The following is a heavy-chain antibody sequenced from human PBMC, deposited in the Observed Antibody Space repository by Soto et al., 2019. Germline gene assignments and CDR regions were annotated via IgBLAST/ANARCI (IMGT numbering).Heavy chain of an antibody. Sequence: QVQLQESGPGLVKPSETLSLTCAVSGGSMNNYYWTWMRQPPGKGLEWIGDIYYSGSTNYSPSLKSRVTISVDTSKSQFSLKLISVTAADTAIYYCARRTSARGFFDYWGQGTLVTVSS. D-gene: IGHD2-2*01. CDR3: ARRTSARGFFDY. CDR2: IYYSGST. V-gene: IGHV4-59*01. J-gene: IGHJ4*02. CDR1: GGSMNNYY.